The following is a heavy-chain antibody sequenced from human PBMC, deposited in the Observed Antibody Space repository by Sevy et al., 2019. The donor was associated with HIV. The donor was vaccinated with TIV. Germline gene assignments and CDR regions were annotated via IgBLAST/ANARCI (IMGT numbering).Heavy chain of an antibody. J-gene: IGHJ6*02. CDR1: GFNLGDYV. Sequence: GGSLRLSCRTSGFNLGDYVMIWFRQAPGKGLDWVGFIRGKAYGETTEYAASVKGIVTISRDESKGIAYLKMNSLKIEDTARYYCTTATYYNDSGSYYGMDVWGQGTTVTVSS. D-gene: IGHD3-10*01. CDR3: TTATYYNDSGSYYGMDV. V-gene: IGHV3-49*03. CDR2: IRGKAYGETT.